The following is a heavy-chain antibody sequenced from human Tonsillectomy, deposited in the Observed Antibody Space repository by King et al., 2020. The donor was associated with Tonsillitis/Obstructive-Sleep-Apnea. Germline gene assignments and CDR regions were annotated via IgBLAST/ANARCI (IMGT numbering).Heavy chain of an antibody. V-gene: IGHV3-33*01. Sequence: VQLVESGGGVVQPGRSLRLSCAASGFTFNIYGMHWVRQAPGKGLEWVAFIWDDGSNKDYADSVKGRFTISRDNSQNTLYLQMNSLRAEDTAVYYCARSREVTTSHWYFDLWGRGTLVTVSS. J-gene: IGHJ2*01. CDR1: GFTFNIYG. CDR3: ARSREVTTSHWYFDL. CDR2: IWDDGSNK. D-gene: IGHD4-11*01.